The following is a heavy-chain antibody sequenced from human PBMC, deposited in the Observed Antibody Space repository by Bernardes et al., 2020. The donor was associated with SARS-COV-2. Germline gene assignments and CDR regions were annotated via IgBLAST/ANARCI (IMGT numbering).Heavy chain of an antibody. CDR2: INSDGRTT. CDR3: ARGSGNYYFDY. V-gene: IGHV3-74*01. Sequence: GGSLRLSCAASGFTFSNSWMHWVRQAPGKGLVWVSRINSDGRTTSYADSVKGRFTISRDNAKHTVYLQMNSLRPEDTAIYYCARGSGNYYFDYWGQGTLVTVSS. CDR1: GFTFSNSW. J-gene: IGHJ4*02. D-gene: IGHD1-26*01.